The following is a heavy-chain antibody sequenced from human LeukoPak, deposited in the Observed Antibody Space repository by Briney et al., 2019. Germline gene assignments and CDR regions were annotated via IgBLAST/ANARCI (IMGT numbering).Heavy chain of an antibody. Sequence: SETLSLTCAVSGGSISGYYWSWVRQPPGKGLELIVQIHYSGTADYTPSLKRRITMSVNTSMNQISLKLSSVTAADTAIYYCVRFGVNYDIDFWGQGTPVTVFS. CDR1: GGSISGYY. CDR2: IHYSGTA. CDR3: VRFGVNYDIDF. V-gene: IGHV4-59*01. D-gene: IGHD4/OR15-4a*01. J-gene: IGHJ4*01.